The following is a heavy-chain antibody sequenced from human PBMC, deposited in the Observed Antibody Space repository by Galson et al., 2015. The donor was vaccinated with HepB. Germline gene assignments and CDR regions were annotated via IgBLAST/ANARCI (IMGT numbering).Heavy chain of an antibody. J-gene: IGHJ4*02. D-gene: IGHD3-22*01. Sequence: SLRLSCAASGSTFSSYSMNWVRQAPGKGLEWVSYISSSSSTIYYADSVKGRFTISRDNAKNSLYLQMNSLRDEDTAVYYCARERGKDSTVIVVAPSPLWYWGQGTLVTVSS. CDR3: ARERGKDSTVIVVAPSPLWY. V-gene: IGHV3-48*02. CDR1: GSTFSSYS. CDR2: ISSSSSTI.